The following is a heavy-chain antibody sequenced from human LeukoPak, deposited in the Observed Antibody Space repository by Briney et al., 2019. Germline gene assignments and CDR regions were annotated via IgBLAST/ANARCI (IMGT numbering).Heavy chain of an antibody. D-gene: IGHD3-10*01. Sequence: QAGGSLRLSCAASGFTFSSYWMHWVRQAPGKGLVWVSRINSDGSTTTYADSVKGRFTISRDNAKNTLYVQMNSLRTEDTAVYYCVSFGSGRPYWGQGTLVTVS. CDR2: INSDGSTT. CDR3: VSFGSGRPY. J-gene: IGHJ4*02. V-gene: IGHV3-74*01. CDR1: GFTFSSYW.